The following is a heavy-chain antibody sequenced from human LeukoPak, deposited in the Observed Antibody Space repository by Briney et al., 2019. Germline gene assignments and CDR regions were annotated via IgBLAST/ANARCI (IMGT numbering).Heavy chain of an antibody. J-gene: IGHJ6*03. CDR3: ARSSEGRYYYDSSGFSYYYYYMDV. Sequence: ASVKVSCKASGYTFTSYAMNWVRQAPGQGLEWMGIINPSGGSTSYAQKFQGRVTMTRDMSTSTDYLELSSLRSEDTAVYYCARSSEGRYYYDSSGFSYYYYYMDVWGKGTTVTISS. CDR1: GYTFTSYA. V-gene: IGHV1-46*01. D-gene: IGHD3-22*01. CDR2: INPSGGST.